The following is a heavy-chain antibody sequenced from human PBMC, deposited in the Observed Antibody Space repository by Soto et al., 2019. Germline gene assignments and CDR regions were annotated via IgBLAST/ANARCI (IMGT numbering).Heavy chain of an antibody. D-gene: IGHD2-2*01. J-gene: IGHJ6*02. CDR3: AKVLVGSMDV. CDR2: IDSDGSRT. Sequence: GGSLRLSCAVSGLTFSSYWMHWVRQAPGKGLEWVSRIDSDGSRTNYADSVKGRFTISRDNAKNSLYLQMNSLRDEDTAVYYCAKVLVGSMDVWGQGTTVTVSS. V-gene: IGHV3-74*01. CDR1: GLTFSSYW.